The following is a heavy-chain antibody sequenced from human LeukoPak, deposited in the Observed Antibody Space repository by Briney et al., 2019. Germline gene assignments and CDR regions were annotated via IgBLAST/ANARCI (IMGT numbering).Heavy chain of an antibody. V-gene: IGHV6-1*01. CDR3: ARRVVRGTDYMDV. CDR2: TYYRSKWYN. CDR1: GDSVSSNNAA. Sequence: SQTLSLTCAISGDSVSSNNAAWNWIGQSPSIGLEWLGRTYYRSKWYNDYAVSVKSRITINPDTSKNQFSLQLNSVTPEDTAVYYCARRVVRGTDYMDVWGKGTTVTVSS. D-gene: IGHD3-3*01. J-gene: IGHJ6*03.